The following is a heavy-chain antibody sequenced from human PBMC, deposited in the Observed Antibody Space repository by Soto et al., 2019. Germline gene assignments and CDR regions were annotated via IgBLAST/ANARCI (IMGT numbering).Heavy chain of an antibody. CDR1: GFSLSTNGVG. CDR3: AHSLVRFGSGSYSPYYFDY. Sequence: QITLKESGPTLVKPTQTLTLTCTFSGFSLSTNGVGVGWIRQPPGKALEWLALIYWDDDKRYSPSLNSRRTFTQDTSKTHVVLTMPNMDPVDTATYYCAHSLVRFGSGSYSPYYFDYWGQGTLVTVSS. CDR2: IYWDDDK. D-gene: IGHD3-10*01. J-gene: IGHJ4*02. V-gene: IGHV2-5*02.